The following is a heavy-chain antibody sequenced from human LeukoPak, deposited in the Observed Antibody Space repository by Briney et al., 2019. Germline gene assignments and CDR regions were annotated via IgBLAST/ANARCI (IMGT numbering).Heavy chain of an antibody. CDR3: AREAKNVRGVIWYFGY. CDR2: IYTSGST. D-gene: IGHD3-10*02. CDR1: GGSISSSSYY. V-gene: IGHV4-61*02. J-gene: IGHJ4*02. Sequence: SETLSLTCTVSGGSISSSSYYWGWIRQPAGKGVEWIGRIYTSGSTNYNPSLKSRVTMSVDTSKNQFSLKLSSVTAADTAVYYCAREAKNVRGVIWYFGYWGQGTLVTVSS.